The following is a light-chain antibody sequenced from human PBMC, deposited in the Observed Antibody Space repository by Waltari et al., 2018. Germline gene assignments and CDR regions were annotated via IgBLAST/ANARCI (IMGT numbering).Light chain of an antibody. V-gene: IGKV3-15*01. Sequence: EIIMTQSPATLSLSPGERATLSCSASKNVNSNLAWYQQQPGQDPRLLIYGESIRATGSPARFSGSGSGTQFTLTINCLQSEDSAVYFCQRHKDWPPGTFGQGTKV. CDR3: QRHKDWPPGT. J-gene: IGKJ1*01. CDR1: KNVNSN. CDR2: GES.